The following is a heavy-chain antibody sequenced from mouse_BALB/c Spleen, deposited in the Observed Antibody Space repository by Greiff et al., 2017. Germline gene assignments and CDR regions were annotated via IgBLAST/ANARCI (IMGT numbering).Heavy chain of an antibody. D-gene: IGHD2-12*01. CDR2: IDPANGNT. Sequence: VHVKQPGAGLVRPGVSVKLSCKASGYTFTSYWMHWIKQRPEQGLERIGRIDPANGNTKYDPKFQGKATITADTSSNTAYLQLSSLTSEDTAVYYCTSYESSPFSPYWGQGTLVTVSA. CDR3: TSYESSPFSPY. V-gene: IGHV14-1*02. CDR1: GYTFTSYW. J-gene: IGHJ3*01.